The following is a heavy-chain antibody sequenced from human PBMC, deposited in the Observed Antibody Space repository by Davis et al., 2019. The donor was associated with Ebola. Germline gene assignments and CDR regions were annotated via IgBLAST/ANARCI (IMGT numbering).Heavy chain of an antibody. J-gene: IGHJ6*04. Sequence: GESLKISCAASGFTFSSYWMSWVRQAPGKGLEWVANIKQDGSEKYYVDSVKGRFTISRDNAKNSLYLQMYSLRAEDTAVYYCARDQDSFWGVWGKGTTVTVSS. CDR3: ARDQDSFWGV. CDR1: GFTFSSYW. D-gene: IGHD3-16*01. V-gene: IGHV3-7*01. CDR2: IKQDGSEK.